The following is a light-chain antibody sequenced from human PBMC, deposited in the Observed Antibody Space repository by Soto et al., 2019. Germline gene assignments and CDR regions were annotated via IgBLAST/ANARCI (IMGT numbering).Light chain of an antibody. V-gene: IGLV4-60*02. CDR3: ETWANNIWV. J-gene: IGLJ3*02. CDR2: LEGTGKY. CDR1: SGHVSYI. Sequence: QSVLTQSSSASASLGSSVKLTCTLSSGHVSYIVAWHQQQPGKAPRYLMKLEGTGKYNKGSGGPDRFSGSSSGADRYLTISTLQFEEEAPYYCETWANNIWVFGGGTKLTVL.